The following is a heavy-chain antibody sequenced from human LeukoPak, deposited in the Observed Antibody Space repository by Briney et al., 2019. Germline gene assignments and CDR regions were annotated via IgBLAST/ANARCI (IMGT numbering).Heavy chain of an antibody. Sequence: GGSLRLSCAASGFTFSSYGMHWVRQAPGKGLEWVAVISYDGSNKYYADSVKGRFTISRDNSKNTLYLQMNSLRAEDTAVYYCAKSTVTTGKYYFDYWGQGTLVTVSS. CDR3: AKSTVTTGKYYFDY. CDR2: ISYDGSNK. CDR1: GFTFSSYG. J-gene: IGHJ4*02. D-gene: IGHD4-11*01. V-gene: IGHV3-30*18.